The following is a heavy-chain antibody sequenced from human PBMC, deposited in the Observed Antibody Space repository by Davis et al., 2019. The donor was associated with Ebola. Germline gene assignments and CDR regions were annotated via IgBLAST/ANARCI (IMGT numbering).Heavy chain of an antibody. V-gene: IGHV4-34*01. D-gene: IGHD6-19*01. CDR3: ARLGYSSGWTPDYFDY. Sequence: GSLRLSCAVYGGSFSGYYWSWIRQPPGKGLEWIGEINHSGSTNYNPSLKSRVTISVDKSKNQFSLKLSSVTAADTAVYYCARLGYSSGWTPDYFDYWGQGTLVTVSS. CDR1: GGSFSGYY. CDR2: INHSGST. J-gene: IGHJ4*02.